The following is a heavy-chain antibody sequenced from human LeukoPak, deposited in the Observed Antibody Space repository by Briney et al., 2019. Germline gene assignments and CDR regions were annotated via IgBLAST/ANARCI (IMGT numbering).Heavy chain of an antibody. J-gene: IGHJ4*02. CDR3: AKRAPGAPDGLLDY. CDR2: ISGSGGST. D-gene: IGHD4/OR15-4a*01. V-gene: IGHV3-23*01. CDR1: GFTFSSYA. Sequence: GGSLRLSCAASGFTFSSYAMSWVRQAPGKGLEWVSAISGSGGSTYYADSVKGRFTISRDNSKNTLYLQMSSLGVEDTAVYSCAKRAPGAPDGLLDYWGQGTLSPSPQ.